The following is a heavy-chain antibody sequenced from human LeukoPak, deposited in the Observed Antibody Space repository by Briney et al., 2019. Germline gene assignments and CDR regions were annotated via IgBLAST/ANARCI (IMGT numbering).Heavy chain of an antibody. Sequence: GGSLRLSCAASGFTFSDYAMHWVRQAPGKGLEWVAFIRYDGNYKSYADSVKGRFTVSRDNSRSMMYLQMNSLRAEDTAVYYCARSPEPFDYGPYNWFDPWGQGTRVTVSS. CDR2: IRYDGNYK. CDR3: ARSPEPFDYGPYNWFDP. J-gene: IGHJ5*02. V-gene: IGHV3-30*02. D-gene: IGHD4-17*01. CDR1: GFTFSDYA.